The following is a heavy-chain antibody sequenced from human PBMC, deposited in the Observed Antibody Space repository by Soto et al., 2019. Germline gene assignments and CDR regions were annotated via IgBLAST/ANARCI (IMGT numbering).Heavy chain of an antibody. V-gene: IGHV1-69*01. CDR1: GGTFSSYA. Sequence: QVQLVQSGAEVKKPGSSVKVSCKASGGTFSSYAISWVRQAPGQGLEGMGGIIPIFGTANYAQKFQGRVTITADESTSTANSELSSLRPEDTAVYYCARLREYYFDYWGQGTLVTVSS. J-gene: IGHJ4*02. CDR3: ARLREYYFDY. CDR2: IIPIFGTA.